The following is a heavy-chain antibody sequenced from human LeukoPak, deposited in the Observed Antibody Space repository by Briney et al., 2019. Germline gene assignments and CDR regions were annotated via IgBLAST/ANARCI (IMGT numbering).Heavy chain of an antibody. Sequence: SETLSLTCTVSGGSISSDIYYWSWIRQPAGKGLGWIGRIYSSGSTNYNPSLKSRVTISVDTSKKQFSLKLSSVTAADTAVYYCASSLYGDFDYWGQGTLVTVSS. CDR2: IYSSGST. J-gene: IGHJ4*02. V-gene: IGHV4-61*02. CDR3: ASSLYGDFDY. CDR1: GGSISSDIYY. D-gene: IGHD4-17*01.